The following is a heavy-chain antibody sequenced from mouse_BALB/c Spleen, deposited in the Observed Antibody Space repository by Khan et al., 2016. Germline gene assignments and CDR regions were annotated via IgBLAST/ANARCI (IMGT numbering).Heavy chain of an antibody. CDR1: GFTFTSYW. D-gene: IGHD1-1*01. CDR2: IDPSDSEH. J-gene: IGHJ3*01. V-gene: IGHV1-69*01. Sequence: QVQLQQSGTELVIPGAPVKLSCKASGFTFTSYWMNWVKQSPERGLEWIGRIDPSDSEHHYNQKFKDKATLTVDISTSTAYIQLSILPSEASAVYYCARRVYGTWFAYWGRGTLVTVSA. CDR3: ARRVYGTWFAY.